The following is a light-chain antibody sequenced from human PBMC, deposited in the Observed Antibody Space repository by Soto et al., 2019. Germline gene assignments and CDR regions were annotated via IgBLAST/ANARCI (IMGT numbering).Light chain of an antibody. CDR3: QQRSNLPT. J-gene: IGKJ4*01. V-gene: IGKV3-11*01. CDR2: DAS. Sequence: EIVLTQSPATLSLSPGERATLSCRASQSVSSYLAWYQQKPGQAPRLLIYDASNRATGIPARFSGSGSGTDVTLTISSLEPEDFAVYYCQQRSNLPTFGGGTKVEIK. CDR1: QSVSSY.